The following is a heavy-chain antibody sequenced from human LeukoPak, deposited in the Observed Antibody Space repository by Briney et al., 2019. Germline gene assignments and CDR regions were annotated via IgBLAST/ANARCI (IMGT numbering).Heavy chain of an antibody. CDR3: ARDRSTNDFWGGYYTNYFDY. Sequence: ASVKVSCKASGYTFTSYGISWVRQAPGQGLEWMGWISAYNGNTNYAQKLQGRVTMTTDTSTSTAYMELRSLRSDDTAVYYCARDRSTNDFWGGYYTNYFDYWGQGTLVTVSS. D-gene: IGHD3-3*01. V-gene: IGHV1-18*01. CDR2: ISAYNGNT. J-gene: IGHJ4*02. CDR1: GYTFTSYG.